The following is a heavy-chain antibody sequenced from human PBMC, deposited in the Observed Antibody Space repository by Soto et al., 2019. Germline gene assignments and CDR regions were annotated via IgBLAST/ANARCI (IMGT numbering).Heavy chain of an antibody. V-gene: IGHV3-33*01. J-gene: IGHJ6*02. Sequence: QVQLVESGGGVVQPGRSLRLSCVASGFTFSSYGMHWVRQAPGKGLEWVAVIWYDGSNKYYADSVKGRFTISRDNSKNTLYLQMNSLRAEDTAVYYCARGADRYYYYYGMDVWGQGTTVTVSS. CDR1: GFTFSSYG. CDR3: ARGADRYYYYYGMDV. CDR2: IWYDGSNK.